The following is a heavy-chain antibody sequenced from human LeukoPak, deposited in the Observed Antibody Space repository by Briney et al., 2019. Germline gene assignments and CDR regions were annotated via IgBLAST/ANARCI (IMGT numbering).Heavy chain of an antibody. CDR1: GFTFSSYW. CDR2: IKQDGTEK. D-gene: IGHD2-15*01. V-gene: IGHV3-7*01. J-gene: IGHJ4*02. Sequence: GGSLRLSCAASGFTFSSYWMNWVRQTPGKGLEWVANIKQDGTEKYYVDSVRGRFTISRDNAKNSLYLQMNSLRAEDTAVYYCTRGGGRYCSGGTCYDMDYWGQGILVTVSS. CDR3: TRGGGRYCSGGTCYDMDY.